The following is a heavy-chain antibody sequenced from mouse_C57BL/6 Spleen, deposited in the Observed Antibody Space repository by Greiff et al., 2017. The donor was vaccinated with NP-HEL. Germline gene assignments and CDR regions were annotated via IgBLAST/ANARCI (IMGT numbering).Heavy chain of an antibody. V-gene: IGHV1-19*01. CDR3: ARSRYDYDFFDY. CDR2: INPYNGGT. J-gene: IGHJ2*01. D-gene: IGHD2-4*01. Sequence: VQLQQSGPVLVKPGASVKMSCKASGYTFTDYYMNWVKQSPGKSLEWIGVINPYNGGTSYNQKFKGKATLTVDTSSSTAYMELNSLTSEDSAVYYCARSRYDYDFFDYWGQGTTLTVSS. CDR1: GYTFTDYY.